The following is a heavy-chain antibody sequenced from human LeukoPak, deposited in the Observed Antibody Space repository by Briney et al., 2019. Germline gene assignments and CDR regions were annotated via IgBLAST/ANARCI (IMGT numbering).Heavy chain of an antibody. CDR3: ARDQDYYGSGSYGPDH. D-gene: IGHD3-10*01. J-gene: IGHJ5*02. CDR1: GGSISSGDYY. V-gene: IGHV4-30-4*01. Sequence: SGTLSLTCTVSGGSISSGDYYWSWIRQPPGKGLEWIGYIYYSGSTYYNPSLKSRVTISVDPSKNQFSLKLSSVIVADTAVYYCARDQDYYGSGSYGPDHWGQGTLVTVSS. CDR2: IYYSGST.